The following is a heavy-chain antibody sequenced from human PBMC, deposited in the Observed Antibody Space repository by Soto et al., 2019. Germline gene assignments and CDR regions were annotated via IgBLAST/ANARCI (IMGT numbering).Heavy chain of an antibody. J-gene: IGHJ4*02. CDR2: INPNSGGT. V-gene: IGHV1-2*02. CDR3: ARHGGYYFDY. D-gene: IGHD3-16*01. CDR1: GYTFTGYY. Sequence: ASVKVSCKASGYTFTGYYMHWVRQAPGQGLEWMGWINPNSGGTNYAQKFQGRVTMTRDTSKNQFSLKLRSVTAADTAVYYCARHGGYYFDYWGQGTLVTVSS.